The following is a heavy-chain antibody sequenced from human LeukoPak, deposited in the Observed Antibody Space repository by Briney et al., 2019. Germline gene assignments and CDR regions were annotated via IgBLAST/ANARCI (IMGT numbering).Heavy chain of an antibody. J-gene: IGHJ4*02. Sequence: ASVRVSCKASGYTFTNFPINWVRQAPGQGPEWMGWISASSGNTNYAQKLKGRVTMTTDTSTTTAYMELRSLTSDDTAVYYCARDHPPWERGVTPSTFDYWGQGTLVTVSS. CDR2: ISASSGNT. CDR1: GYTFTNFP. CDR3: ARDHPPWERGVTPSTFDY. V-gene: IGHV1-18*01. D-gene: IGHD3-10*01.